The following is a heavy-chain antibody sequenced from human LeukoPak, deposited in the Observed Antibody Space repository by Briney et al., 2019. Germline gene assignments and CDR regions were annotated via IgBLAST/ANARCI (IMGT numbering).Heavy chain of an antibody. CDR3: ARGTSVYYMDV. V-gene: IGHV4-38-2*02. Sequence: SETLSLTCSGSNYSISNSLYWGWLRQPPGKGLEWIGSIYRSGSTFYNPSLKSPVTISLDTSKNQFSLKLSSVTAADPAVYFCARGTSVYYMDVGDKGTTVTVSS. J-gene: IGHJ6*04. CDR2: IYRSGST. D-gene: IGHD3-10*01. CDR1: NYSISNSLY.